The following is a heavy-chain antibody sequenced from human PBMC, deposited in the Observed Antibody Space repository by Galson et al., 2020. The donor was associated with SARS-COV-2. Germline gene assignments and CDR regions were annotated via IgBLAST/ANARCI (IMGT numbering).Heavy chain of an antibody. V-gene: IGHV3-48*01. CDR3: ARDGDTAMVTDALEM. Sequence: GGSLRLSCAASGFNFNTYSMNWVRQAPGKGLEWISYISSSSNTIYYADSVRGRFTISRDNAKNSLNLQMSNLRTEDTAVYYCARDGDTAMVTDALEMWGQGTMVTVSS. CDR2: ISSSSNTI. J-gene: IGHJ3*02. D-gene: IGHD5-18*01. CDR1: GFNFNTYS.